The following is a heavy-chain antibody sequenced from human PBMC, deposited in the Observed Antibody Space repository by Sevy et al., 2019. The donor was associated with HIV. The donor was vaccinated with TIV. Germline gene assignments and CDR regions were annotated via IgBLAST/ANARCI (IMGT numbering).Heavy chain of an antibody. CDR3: VRGGLGGYSYSLDY. J-gene: IGHJ4*01. CDR1: GFSFSIYW. Sequence: GESLKISCAASGFSFSIYWMSWVRQAPGKGLEWVATMKQDGSEEDYVDSVKGRFTISRDNAKNSLFLQMNSLSAEDTAVYYCVRGGLGGYSYSLDYWGHGTLVTVSS. CDR2: MKQDGSEE. V-gene: IGHV3-7*01. D-gene: IGHD5-18*01.